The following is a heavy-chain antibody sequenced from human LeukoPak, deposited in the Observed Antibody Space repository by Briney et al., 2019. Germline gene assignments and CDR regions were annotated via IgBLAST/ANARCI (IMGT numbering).Heavy chain of an antibody. V-gene: IGHV3-53*01. CDR3: ARILTGPGSGWYGVGTNWFDP. J-gene: IGHJ5*02. CDR1: GFTVSSNY. D-gene: IGHD6-19*01. Sequence: PGGSLRLSCAASGFTVSSNYMSWVRQAPGKGLEWVSVICRGGSTYYADSVKGRFTISRDNSKNTLYLQMNSLRAEDTAVYYCARILTGPGSGWYGVGTNWFDPWGQGTLVTVSS. CDR2: ICRGGST.